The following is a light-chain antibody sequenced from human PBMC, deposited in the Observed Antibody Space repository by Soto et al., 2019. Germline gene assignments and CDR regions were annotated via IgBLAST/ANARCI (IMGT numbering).Light chain of an antibody. CDR1: SSNIGADFD. Sequence: QSVLTQPPSVSGAPGQTVTISCTGSSSNIGADFDVHWYQHLPGTAPKLLISRNDNRPSGVPDRFSGSKSGTSASLAITGLQVEDEADYYCAAWDDYLSGWVFGGGTKVTVL. J-gene: IGLJ3*02. V-gene: IGLV1-40*01. CDR2: RND. CDR3: AAWDDYLSGWV.